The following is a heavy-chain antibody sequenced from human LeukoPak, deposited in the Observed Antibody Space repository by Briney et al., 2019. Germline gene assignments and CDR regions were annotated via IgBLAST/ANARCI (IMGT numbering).Heavy chain of an antibody. V-gene: IGHV3-30-3*01. CDR2: ISYDGSNK. J-gene: IGHJ4*02. Sequence: GGSLRLSCAASGFTFSSYAMHWVRQAPGKGLEWVAVISYDGSNKYYADSVKGRFTISRDNSKNTLYLQMNSLRAEDTAVYYCARERWYCGGDCYPTYWGQGTLVTVSS. D-gene: IGHD2-21*02. CDR3: ARERWYCGGDCYPTY. CDR1: GFTFSSYA.